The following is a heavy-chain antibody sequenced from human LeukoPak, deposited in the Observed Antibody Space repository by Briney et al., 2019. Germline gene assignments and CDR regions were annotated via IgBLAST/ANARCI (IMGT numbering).Heavy chain of an antibody. CDR2: IYYSGST. D-gene: IGHD6-13*01. J-gene: IGHJ5*02. CDR3: AQSLGASTWFGNWFDP. V-gene: IGHV4-59*08. CDR1: GGSISSYY. Sequence: SSETLSLTCTVTGGSISSYYWSWIRQPPGKGLEWIGYIYYSGSTNYNPSLKSRVTISVDTSKNQSSLKLSSVTAADTAVYYCAQSLGASTWFGNWFDPWGQGTLVTRSS.